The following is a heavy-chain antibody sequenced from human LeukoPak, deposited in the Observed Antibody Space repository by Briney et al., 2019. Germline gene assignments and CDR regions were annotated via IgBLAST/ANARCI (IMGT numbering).Heavy chain of an antibody. J-gene: IGHJ4*02. CDR1: GFTFSSSW. CDR3: AKDALDYDILTGYSPFDY. D-gene: IGHD3-9*01. Sequence: QPGGSLRLSCAASGFTFSSSWMSWVRQAPGKGLEWVAFIRYDGSNKYYADSVKGRFTISRDNSKNTLYLQMNSLRAEDTAVYYCAKDALDYDILTGYSPFDYWGQGTLVTVSS. V-gene: IGHV3-30*02. CDR2: IRYDGSNK.